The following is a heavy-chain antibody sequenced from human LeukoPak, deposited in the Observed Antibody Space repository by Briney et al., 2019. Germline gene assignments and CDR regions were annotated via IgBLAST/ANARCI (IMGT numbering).Heavy chain of an antibody. CDR2: IWYDGSST. V-gene: IGHV3-33*01. J-gene: IGHJ4*02. D-gene: IGHD5-24*01. CDR1: GFTFSSYG. Sequence: GGSLRLSCAASGFTFSSYGMHWVRRAPGKGLEWVAVIWYDGSSTDYADSVKGRFTISRDNSKNTLFLQMSSLRAEDTAVYYCARSRDAYIHGVYWGQGTLVTVSS. CDR3: ARSRDAYIHGVY.